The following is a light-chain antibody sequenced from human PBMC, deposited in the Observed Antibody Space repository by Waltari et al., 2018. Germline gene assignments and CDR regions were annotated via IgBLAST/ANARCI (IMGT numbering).Light chain of an antibody. CDR2: VNSDGSH. CDR1: RGHSSNI. V-gene: IGLV4-69*01. CDR3: ETGGHGTWV. Sequence: QLVLTQSPSASASLGASVKLTCTLSRGHSSNIIAWLQQQPGKGPRYLMKVNSDGSHRKGDEIPDRFSGSSSGAERHLTIASLQSEDEADYYCETGGHGTWVFGGGTKLTVL. J-gene: IGLJ3*02.